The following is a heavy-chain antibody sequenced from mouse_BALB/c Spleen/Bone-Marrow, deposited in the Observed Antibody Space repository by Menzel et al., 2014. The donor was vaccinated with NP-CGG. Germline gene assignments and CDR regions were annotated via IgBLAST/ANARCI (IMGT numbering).Heavy chain of an antibody. D-gene: IGHD1-1*01. CDR3: ARPLYGSSFAWFAY. V-gene: IGHV1-77*01. CDR1: GFTFSNSY. CDR2: IIGGTGGT. J-gene: IGHJ3*01. Sequence: QVQLQQSGGEVVKPGTSVKLSCKTSGFTFSNSYISWLKLKPGQSLEWIAWIIGGTGGTTYNQKFTGKAQLTVDTSSNTAYIQLSSLTTEDSAIYHCARPLYGSSFAWFAYWGQGTLVTVSA.